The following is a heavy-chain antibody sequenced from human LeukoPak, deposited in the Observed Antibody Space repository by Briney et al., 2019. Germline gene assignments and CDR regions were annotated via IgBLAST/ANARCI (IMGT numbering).Heavy chain of an antibody. J-gene: IGHJ4*02. CDR2: IWYDGSNK. CDR1: GFTFSSYG. D-gene: IGHD2-15*01. V-gene: IGHV3-33*06. CDR3: AKFSVVVAAFDY. Sequence: GGSLRLSCAASGFTFSSYGMHWVRQAPGKGLEWVAVIWYDGSNKHYADSVKGRFTISRDNSKNTLYLQMNSLRAEDTAVYYCAKFSVVVAAFDYWGQGTLVTVSS.